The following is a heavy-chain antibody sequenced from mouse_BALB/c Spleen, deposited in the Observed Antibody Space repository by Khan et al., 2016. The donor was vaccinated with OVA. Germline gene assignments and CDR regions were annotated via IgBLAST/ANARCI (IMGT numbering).Heavy chain of an antibody. Sequence: EVELVESGGGLVQPGGSRKLSCAASGFTFNNYGMHWVRQAPEKGLEWVAYISGDSNIIYYVDSVKGRFTISRDNPKNTLFLQMTSLMSEDTAMYYCATSYFYGYYFDYWGPGTTLTVS. J-gene: IGHJ2*01. CDR2: ISGDSNII. V-gene: IGHV5-17*02. CDR1: GFTFNNYG. D-gene: IGHD1-1*01. CDR3: ATSYFYGYYFDY.